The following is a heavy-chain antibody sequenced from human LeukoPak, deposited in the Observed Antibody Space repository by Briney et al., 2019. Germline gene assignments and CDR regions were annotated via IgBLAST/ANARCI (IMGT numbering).Heavy chain of an antibody. Sequence: GGSLRPSCAASGFTFGSYAMSWVRQAPGKGLEWVSTIRGGGDSTYYADSLKGRFTISRDNSQNTLYLQMNGLRGEDTAIYYCAKDRGTIVHNWYFDIWGRGTLLTVSS. D-gene: IGHD2/OR15-2a*01. CDR1: GFTFGSYA. V-gene: IGHV3-23*01. CDR3: AKDRGTIVHNWYFDI. CDR2: IRGGGDST. J-gene: IGHJ2*01.